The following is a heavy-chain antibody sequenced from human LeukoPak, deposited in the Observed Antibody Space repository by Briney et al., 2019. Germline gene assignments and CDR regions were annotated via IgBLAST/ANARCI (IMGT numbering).Heavy chain of an antibody. CDR2: INGDGSST. Sequence: GGSLRLSCAASGFTFDDYTMHWVRQAPGKGLVWVSRINGDGSSTSYADSVKGRFTISRDNAKNTLYLQMSSLRAEDTAVYYCARGRSSTSFFDCWGQGTLVTVSS. D-gene: IGHD2-2*01. CDR1: GFTFDDYT. V-gene: IGHV3-74*01. CDR3: ARGRSSTSFFDC. J-gene: IGHJ4*02.